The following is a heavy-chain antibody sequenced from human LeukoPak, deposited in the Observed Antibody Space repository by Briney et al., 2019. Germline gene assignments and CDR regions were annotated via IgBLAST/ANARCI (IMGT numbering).Heavy chain of an antibody. J-gene: IGHJ6*03. D-gene: IGHD3-10*01. V-gene: IGHV3-23*01. CDR1: GFTFSNYG. Sequence: GGSLRLSCAASGFTFSNYGMSWVRQAPGKGLEWVSIISDGGGATYYADSVKGRFTISRDNSKNTLYLQMKSLRAEDTAVYYCGKGGAVSSKSITMIRGTRRYYYYMDVWGRGTTVTISS. CDR3: GKGGAVSSKSITMIRGTRRYYYYMDV. CDR2: ISDGGGAT.